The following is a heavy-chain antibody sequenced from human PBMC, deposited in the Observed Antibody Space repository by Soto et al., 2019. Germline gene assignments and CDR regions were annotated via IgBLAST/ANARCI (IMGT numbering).Heavy chain of an antibody. Sequence: PGGSLRLSCAASGFTFSSYAMSWVRQAPGRGLEWVSAISDSGGTTYYADSVKGRFTISRDNAKNTLYLQMNSLRAEDTALYYCARLTRGYCSSSSCPNWFDPWGQGT. CDR1: GFTFSSYA. CDR2: ISDSGGTT. D-gene: IGHD2-2*01. J-gene: IGHJ5*02. CDR3: ARLTRGYCSSSSCPNWFDP. V-gene: IGHV3-23*01.